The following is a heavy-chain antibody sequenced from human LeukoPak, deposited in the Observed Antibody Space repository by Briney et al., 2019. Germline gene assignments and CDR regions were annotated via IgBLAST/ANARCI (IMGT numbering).Heavy chain of an antibody. CDR2: IYYSGST. D-gene: IGHD3-3*01. CDR1: GGSISSYY. J-gene: IGHJ4*02. V-gene: IGHV4-59*05. CDR3: ARLTIFGVVNYDY. Sequence: SETLSLTCTVSGGSISSYYWSWIRQPPGKGLEWIGSIYYSGSTYYNPSLKSRVTISVDTSKNQFSLKLSSVTAADTAVYYCARLTIFGVVNYDYWGQGTLVTVSS.